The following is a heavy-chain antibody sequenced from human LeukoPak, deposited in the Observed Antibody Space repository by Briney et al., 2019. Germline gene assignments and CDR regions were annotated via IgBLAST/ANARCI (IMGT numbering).Heavy chain of an antibody. CDR1: GFTFSSCA. CDR2: ISGSGGST. D-gene: IGHD6-19*01. CDR3: AKALSSGWYYYFDY. V-gene: IGHV3-23*01. J-gene: IGHJ4*02. Sequence: GGSLRLSCAASGFTFSSCAMSWVRQAPGKGLGWVSAISGSGGSTYYADSVKGRFTISRDNSKNTLYLQMNSLRAEDTAVYYCAKALSSGWYYYFDYWGQGTLVTVSS.